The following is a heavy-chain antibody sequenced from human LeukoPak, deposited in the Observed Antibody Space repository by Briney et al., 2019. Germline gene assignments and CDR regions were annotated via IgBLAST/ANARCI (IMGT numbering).Heavy chain of an antibody. D-gene: IGHD3-22*01. CDR2: ISPDGTSR. CDR1: GFPFSTYA. CDR3: ARPPEAAYDSSGYYLDY. J-gene: IGHJ4*02. V-gene: IGHV3-74*01. Sequence: GGSLILSCAASGFPFSTYAMHWVRQPPGKGLVWVSRISPDGTSRAYADSVQGRFIISRDYAKNTLSLQMNSLRAEDTAVYYCARPPEAAYDSSGYYLDYWGQGTLVTVSS.